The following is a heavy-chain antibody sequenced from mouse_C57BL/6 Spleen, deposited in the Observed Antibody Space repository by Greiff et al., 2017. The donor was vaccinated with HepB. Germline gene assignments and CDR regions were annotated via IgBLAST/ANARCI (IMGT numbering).Heavy chain of an antibody. CDR1: GFTFSSYA. CDR2: ISDGGSYT. Sequence: EVQLVESGEGLVKPGGSLKLSCAASGFTFSSYAMSWVRQTPEKRLEWVATISDGGSYTYYPDNVKGRFTISRDNAKNNLYLQMSHLKSEDTAMYDSARELFDYWGQGTTLTVSS. J-gene: IGHJ2*01. V-gene: IGHV5-4*01. CDR3: ARELFDY.